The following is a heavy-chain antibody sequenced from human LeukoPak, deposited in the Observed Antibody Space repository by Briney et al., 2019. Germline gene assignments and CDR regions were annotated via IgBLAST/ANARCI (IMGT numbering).Heavy chain of an antibody. CDR2: INSDGSST. D-gene: IGHD3-22*01. CDR3: ARDRGYYDSSGYYSFDY. J-gene: IGHJ4*02. V-gene: IGHV3-74*01. Sequence: PGGSLRLSCAASGFTFSSYWMHWVRQAPGKGLVWVSRINSDGSSTSYADSVKGRFTISRDNAKNTLYLQMNSLRAEDTAVYYCARDRGYYDSSGYYSFDYWGQGTLVTVSS. CDR1: GFTFSSYW.